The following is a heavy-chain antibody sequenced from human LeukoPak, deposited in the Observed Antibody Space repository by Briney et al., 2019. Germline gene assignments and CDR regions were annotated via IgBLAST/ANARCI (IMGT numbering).Heavy chain of an antibody. CDR2: IYYSGST. Sequence: SETLSLTCTVSGGSISSYYWSWIRQPPGKGLEWIGYIYYSGSTNYNPSLKSRVTISVDTSKNQFSLKLSSVTAADTAVYYCALGGGVVVPAAITWFDPWGQGTLVTVSS. J-gene: IGHJ5*02. CDR3: ALGGGVVVPAAITWFDP. CDR1: GGSISSYY. V-gene: IGHV4-59*12. D-gene: IGHD2-2*02.